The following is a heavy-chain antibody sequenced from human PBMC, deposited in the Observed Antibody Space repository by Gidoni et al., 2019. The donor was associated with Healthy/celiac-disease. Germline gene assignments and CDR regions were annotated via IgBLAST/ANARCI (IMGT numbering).Heavy chain of an antibody. CDR1: GFTFSSYA. D-gene: IGHD3-16*01. CDR3: AREILGDGYNPTTLDY. V-gene: IGHV3-30-3*01. Sequence: QVQLVESGGGVVQPGRSLRLSCAASGFTFSSYAMHWVRQAPGKGLEWVAVISYDGSNKYYADSVKGRFTISRDNSKNTLYLQMNSLRAEDTAVYYCAREILGDGYNPTTLDYWGQGTLVTVSS. J-gene: IGHJ4*02. CDR2: ISYDGSNK.